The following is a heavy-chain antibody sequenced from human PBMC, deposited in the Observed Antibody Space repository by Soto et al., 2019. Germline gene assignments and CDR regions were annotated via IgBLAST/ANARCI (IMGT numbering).Heavy chain of an antibody. Sequence: QVQLQQWGAGPLRPLETLSLTCGVSGGSFSGYYWPWIRQSPGKGLEWIGEINDRGSINYTPSLKSRVSISVDTSKNHYSLNLRSVTAADTAVYYCARESHDILTGPPWVWYFDLWGRGTLVTVSS. D-gene: IGHD3-9*01. V-gene: IGHV4-34*01. CDR2: INDRGSI. CDR3: ARESHDILTGPPWVWYFDL. J-gene: IGHJ2*01. CDR1: GGSFSGYY.